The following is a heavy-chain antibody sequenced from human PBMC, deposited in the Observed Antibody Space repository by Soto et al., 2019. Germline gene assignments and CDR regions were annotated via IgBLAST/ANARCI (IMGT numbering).Heavy chain of an antibody. J-gene: IGHJ4*02. Sequence: GGSLRLSCAASGFTFSSYAMSWVRQAPGKGLEWVSAISGSGGSTYYADSVKGRFTISRDNSKNTLYLQMNSLRAEETAVYYCAKDLPREYYYGSGSYYNVRFDYWGQGTLVTVSS. D-gene: IGHD3-10*01. CDR3: AKDLPREYYYGSGSYYNVRFDY. CDR2: ISGSGGST. CDR1: GFTFSSYA. V-gene: IGHV3-23*01.